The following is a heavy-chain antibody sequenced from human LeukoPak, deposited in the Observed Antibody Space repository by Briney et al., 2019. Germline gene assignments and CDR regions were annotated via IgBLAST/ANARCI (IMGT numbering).Heavy chain of an antibody. CDR2: IYYTGST. CDR3: ARDLGGSSSPENWFDP. CDR1: SGFISSYY. V-gene: IGHV4-59*12. Sequence: SETLSLTCSVSSGFISSYYWTWIRQSPGKGLEWIGYIYYTGSTSYNPSLKSRVTMSVDTSKNQFSLKLSSVTAADTAVYYCARDLGGSSSPENWFDPWGQGTLVTVSS. D-gene: IGHD2-15*01. J-gene: IGHJ5*02.